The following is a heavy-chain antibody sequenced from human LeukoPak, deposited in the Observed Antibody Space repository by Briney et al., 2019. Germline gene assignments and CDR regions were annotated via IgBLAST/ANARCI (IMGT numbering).Heavy chain of an antibody. J-gene: IGHJ3*02. CDR3: AREAGSSWARGLDI. Sequence: SETLSLTCTVSGGSISSYYWSWLRQPAGKGLEWIGRIYMSGSTNYNSSLKSRVNMSVDTSKNQFSLNLSSVTAADTAVYYCAREAGSSWARGLDIWGQGTVVTVSS. V-gene: IGHV4-4*07. CDR2: IYMSGST. CDR1: GGSISSYY. D-gene: IGHD6-13*01.